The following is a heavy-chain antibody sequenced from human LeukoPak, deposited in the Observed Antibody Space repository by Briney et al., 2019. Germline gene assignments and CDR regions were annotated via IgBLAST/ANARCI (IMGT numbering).Heavy chain of an antibody. CDR2: IYPGDSDT. J-gene: IGHJ4*02. CDR3: ARQSLQYSYGQTGPDY. D-gene: IGHD5-18*01. CDR1: GSIFTSYW. V-gene: IGHV5-51*01. Sequence: GASLQISCKGSGSIFTSYWIGWVRQLPGKGLEWMGIIYPGDSDTRYSPSFQGQVTISADKSISTAFLQCSSLEASDTAMYYCARQSLQYSYGQTGPDYWGQGTLVTVSS.